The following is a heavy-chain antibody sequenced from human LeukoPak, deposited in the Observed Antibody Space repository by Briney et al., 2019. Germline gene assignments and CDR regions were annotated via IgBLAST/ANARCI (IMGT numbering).Heavy chain of an antibody. J-gene: IGHJ4*02. Sequence: GGSLRLSCAASGFTFSSYSMNWVRQAPGKGLEWVSSISSSSSYIYYADSVKGRFTISRDNAKNPLYLQMNSLRAEDTAVYYCARDHGHWGSLDYWGQGTLVTVSS. V-gene: IGHV3-21*01. CDR2: ISSSSSYI. CDR3: ARDHGHWGSLDY. D-gene: IGHD7-27*01. CDR1: GFTFSSYS.